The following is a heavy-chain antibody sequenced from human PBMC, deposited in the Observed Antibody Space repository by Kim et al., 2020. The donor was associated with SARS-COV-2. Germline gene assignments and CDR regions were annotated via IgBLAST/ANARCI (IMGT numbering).Heavy chain of an antibody. CDR1: GFTFSAYW. CDR2: IKQDGSEK. V-gene: IGHV3-7*03. D-gene: IGHD3-10*01. Sequence: GGSLRLSCAASGFTFSAYWMIWVRQAPGKGLEGVANIKQDGSEKNYVDSVKGRFTISRDNAKNSLYLHMNNLSVEDTAVYYSARAPLSSEGYWGQGVLVT. J-gene: IGHJ4*02. CDR3: ARAPLSSEGY.